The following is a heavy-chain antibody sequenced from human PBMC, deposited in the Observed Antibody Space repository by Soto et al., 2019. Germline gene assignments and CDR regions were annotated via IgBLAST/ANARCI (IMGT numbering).Heavy chain of an antibody. D-gene: IGHD2-15*01. CDR2: ISSSSVTI. J-gene: IGHJ6*02. CDR3: ATWSDTDRWNYYYYGMDV. Sequence: EVQLVESGGGLVQPGGSLRLSCAASGFTFSLYSMNWVRQAPGKGLEWVAYISSSSVTIHYADSVRGRFTASRDNAKSSLYLQMNSLRDEDTAVYYCATWSDTDRWNYYYYGMDVWGQGTTVTLSS. CDR1: GFTFSLYS. V-gene: IGHV3-48*02.